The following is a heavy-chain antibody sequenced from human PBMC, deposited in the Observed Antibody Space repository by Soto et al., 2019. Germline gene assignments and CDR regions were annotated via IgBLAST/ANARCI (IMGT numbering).Heavy chain of an antibody. Sequence: QVQLRESGPGLVKPSQTLSLTCSVSGSSVAGGSYYWSWVRQPPGKGLEWIGYIPSRGRPFYNPAPRSRGTISAAASKNQLSLQLTSVTAADTAVYYCARDTYSGYDFGLWGQGTLVTVSS. D-gene: IGHD5-12*01. V-gene: IGHV4-30-4*01. CDR1: GSSVAGGSYY. J-gene: IGHJ5*02. CDR3: ARDTYSGYDFGL. CDR2: IPSRGRP.